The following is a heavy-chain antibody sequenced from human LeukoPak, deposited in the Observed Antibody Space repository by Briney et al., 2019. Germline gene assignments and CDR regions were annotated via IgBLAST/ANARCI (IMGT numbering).Heavy chain of an antibody. V-gene: IGHV3-53*01. J-gene: IGHJ4*02. Sequence: GGPLRLSCAASGFTVSSNYMSWVRQAPGKGLEWVSVIYSGGSTYYADSVKGRFTISRDNAKNSLYLQMNSLRAEDTAVYYCASGPCGGDCYLDYWGQGTLVTVSS. CDR3: ASGPCGGDCYLDY. CDR2: IYSGGST. CDR1: GFTVSSNY. D-gene: IGHD2-21*01.